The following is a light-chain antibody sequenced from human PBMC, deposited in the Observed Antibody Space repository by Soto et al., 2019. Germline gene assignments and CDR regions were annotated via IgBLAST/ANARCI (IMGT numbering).Light chain of an antibody. V-gene: IGLV1-44*01. CDR1: SSNIGTNT. CDR2: SDN. CDR3: AAWDVSLVV. Sequence: SVLPQPPSASGTPGQRVTISCSGSSSNIGTNTVIWYQQLPGAAPKLLIYSDNQRPSGVPDRFAGSKSGTSASLAISGLQSEDEADYYCAAWDVSLVVFGGGTKVTVL. J-gene: IGLJ2*01.